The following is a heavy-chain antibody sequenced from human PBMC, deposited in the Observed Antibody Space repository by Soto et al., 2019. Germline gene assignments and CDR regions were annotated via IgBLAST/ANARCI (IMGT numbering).Heavy chain of an antibody. Sequence: EVQLVESGGGLVQPGGSLRLSCAASKFTFCSFEVNWVRQAPGKGLEWISYISSTGSLIYYADSVKGRFTISRDNAKNYLYLQMNSLRPEDTAIYYCTRGGGWHQGYYHYYGMDVWGQGTTVTVSS. CDR2: ISSTGSLI. D-gene: IGHD1-26*01. CDR3: TRGGGWHQGYYHYYGMDV. J-gene: IGHJ6*02. CDR1: KFTFCSFE. V-gene: IGHV3-48*03.